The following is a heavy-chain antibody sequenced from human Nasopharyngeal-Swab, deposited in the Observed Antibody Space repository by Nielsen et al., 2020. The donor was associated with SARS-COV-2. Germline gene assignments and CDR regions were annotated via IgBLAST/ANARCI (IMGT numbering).Heavy chain of an antibody. CDR3: ARDRVAGDSSGYYDAFDI. V-gene: IGHV3-7*01. J-gene: IGHJ3*02. CDR2: INQDGSTK. D-gene: IGHD3-22*01. Sequence: GGSLRLSCAASGFTFRTHWMNWVRQAPGKGLEWVANINQDGSTKYYMDSVKGRFTISRDNAKNSLYLQMNSLRAEDTAVYYCARDRVAGDSSGYYDAFDIWGQGTMVTVSS. CDR1: GFTFRTHW.